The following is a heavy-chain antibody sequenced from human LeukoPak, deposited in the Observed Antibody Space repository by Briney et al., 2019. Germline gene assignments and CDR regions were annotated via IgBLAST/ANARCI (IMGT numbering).Heavy chain of an antibody. CDR1: GFTFSSYW. D-gene: IGHD3-10*01. J-gene: IGHJ5*02. CDR3: ARLAARLWFGELEAWFDP. V-gene: IGHV3-30-3*01. CDR2: ISYDGSNK. Sequence: GGSLRLSCAASGFTFSSYWMSWVRQAPGKGLEWVAVISYDGSNKYYADSVKGRFTISRDNSKNTLYLQMNSLRAEDTAVYYCARLAARLWFGELEAWFDPWGQGTLVTVSS.